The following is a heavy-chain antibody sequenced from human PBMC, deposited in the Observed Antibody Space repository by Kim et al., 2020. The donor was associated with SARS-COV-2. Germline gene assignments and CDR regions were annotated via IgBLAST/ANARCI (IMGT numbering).Heavy chain of an antibody. Sequence: SETLSLTCTVSGGSVSSGSYYWSWIRQPPGKGLEWIGYIYYSGSTNYNPSLKSRVTISVDTSKNQFSLKLSSVTAADTAVYYCARTYYDFWSGYYYFDYWGQGTLVTVSS. V-gene: IGHV4-61*01. D-gene: IGHD3-3*01. CDR1: GGSVSSGSYY. CDR2: IYYSGST. CDR3: ARTYYDFWSGYYYFDY. J-gene: IGHJ4*02.